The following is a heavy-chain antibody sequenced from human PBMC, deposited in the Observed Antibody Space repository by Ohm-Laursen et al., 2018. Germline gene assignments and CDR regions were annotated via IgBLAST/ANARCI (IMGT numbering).Heavy chain of an antibody. D-gene: IGHD5-18*01. Sequence: SLRLSCTASGFTFSSYGMHWVRQAPGKGLEWVAVISYDGSNKYYADSVKGRFTISRDNSKNTLYLQMNSLRAEDTAVYYCARENGYSYGYSIYYYYGMDVWGQGTTVTVSS. V-gene: IGHV3-30*03. CDR1: GFTFSSYG. CDR3: ARENGYSYGYSIYYYYGMDV. J-gene: IGHJ6*02. CDR2: ISYDGSNK.